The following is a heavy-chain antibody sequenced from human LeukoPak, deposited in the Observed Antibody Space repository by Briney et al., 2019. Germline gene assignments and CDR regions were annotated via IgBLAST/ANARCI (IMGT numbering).Heavy chain of an antibody. V-gene: IGHV3-30*03. J-gene: IGHJ4*02. CDR2: ISYDGSNK. D-gene: IGHD4-17*01. Sequence: GGSLRLSCAASGFTFSSYGMHWVRQAPGKGLEWVAVISYDGSNKYYADSVKGRFTISRDNSKNTLYLQMNSLRAEDTAVYYCARDYYGENGYFDYWGQGTLVTVSS. CDR3: ARDYYGENGYFDY. CDR1: GFTFSSYG.